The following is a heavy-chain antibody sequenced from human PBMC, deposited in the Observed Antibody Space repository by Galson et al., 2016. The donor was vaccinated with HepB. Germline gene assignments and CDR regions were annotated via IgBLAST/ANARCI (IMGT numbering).Heavy chain of an antibody. Sequence: SLRLSCAASGFSFSDYIMSWIRLAPGKGLEWLSSISMNGVTTNYANSVKGRFSISRDNAKKSVYLHMSSLRAEDTALYYCARRTASFYNYYYGMDVWGQGTTVTVSS. CDR1: GFSFSDYI. J-gene: IGHJ6*02. CDR2: ISMNGVTT. D-gene: IGHD3-10*01. V-gene: IGHV3-11*01. CDR3: ARRTASFYNYYYGMDV.